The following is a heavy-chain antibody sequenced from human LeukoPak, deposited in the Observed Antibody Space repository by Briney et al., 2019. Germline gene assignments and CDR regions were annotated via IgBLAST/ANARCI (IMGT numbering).Heavy chain of an antibody. Sequence: GGSLRLSCAASGFTFSSYAMSWVRQAPGKGLEWVSAISGSGGSTYYADSVKGRFTISRDNSKNTLYLQMNSLRVEDTALYYCAKDPRITKNYYYYYYMDVWGKGTTVTVSS. CDR1: GFTFSSYA. J-gene: IGHJ6*03. CDR3: AKDPRITKNYYYYYYMDV. D-gene: IGHD3-3*01. CDR2: ISGSGGST. V-gene: IGHV3-23*01.